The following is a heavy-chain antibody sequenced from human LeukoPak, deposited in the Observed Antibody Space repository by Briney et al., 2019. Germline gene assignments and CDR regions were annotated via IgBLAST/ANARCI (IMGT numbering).Heavy chain of an antibody. V-gene: IGHV4-30-4*08. Sequence: SQTLSLTCTVSGGSISSGDYYWSWIRQPPGKGLEWIGYIYYSGSTYYNPSLKSRVTISVDTSKNQFSLKLSSVTAADTAVYYCSREGTVTTVGGSFDWFDPWGQGTLVTVSS. J-gene: IGHJ5*02. CDR2: IYYSGST. CDR3: SREGTVTTVGGSFDWFDP. CDR1: GGSISSGDYY. D-gene: IGHD4-17*01.